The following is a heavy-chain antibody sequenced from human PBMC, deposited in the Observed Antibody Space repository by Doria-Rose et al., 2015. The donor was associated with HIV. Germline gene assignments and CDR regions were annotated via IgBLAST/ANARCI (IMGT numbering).Heavy chain of an antibody. CDR1: GDSISTYY. V-gene: IGHV4-59*01. J-gene: IGHJ4*02. CDR2: IYYSGST. Sequence: QVQLQESGPGLVKPSETLSLTCSVSGDSISTYYWNWIRQPPGKGLEWLGYIYYSGSTDYNPSLKSRVTISVDTSKNQFSLKLSSVTAADTAVYYCARGTFYDSSGYYPYFDYWGQGTLVTVSS. D-gene: IGHD3-22*01. CDR3: ARGTFYDSSGYYPYFDY.